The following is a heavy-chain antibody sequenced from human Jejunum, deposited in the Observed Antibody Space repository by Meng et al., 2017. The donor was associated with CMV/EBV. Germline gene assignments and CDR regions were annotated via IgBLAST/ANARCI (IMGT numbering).Heavy chain of an antibody. J-gene: IGHJ4*02. V-gene: IGHV3-30*12. D-gene: IGHD6-19*01. CDR3: ARSPYSSGWVYFDY. Sequence: ASGFIFSNYGIHWVRQAPGKGLEWVAVISYDGTKKYYADSVKGRFTISRDNSKNTLYLQMDSLRAEDTAVYYCARSPYSSGWVYFDYWGQGTLVTVSS. CDR2: ISYDGTKK. CDR1: GFIFSNYG.